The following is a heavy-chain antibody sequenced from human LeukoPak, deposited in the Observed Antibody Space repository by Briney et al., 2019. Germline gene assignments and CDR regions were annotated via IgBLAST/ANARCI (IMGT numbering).Heavy chain of an antibody. Sequence: ASVKVSCKASGYTFTGYYIHWVRQAPGQGLEWMGWINPNSGGTNYAQTFQGRVTMTRDTSISTAYMELSRLRSDDTAVYYCARPTHYYDSSDYYFDAFDIWGQGTMVTVSS. V-gene: IGHV1-2*02. D-gene: IGHD3-22*01. CDR1: GYTFTGYY. CDR3: ARPTHYYDSSDYYFDAFDI. CDR2: INPNSGGT. J-gene: IGHJ3*02.